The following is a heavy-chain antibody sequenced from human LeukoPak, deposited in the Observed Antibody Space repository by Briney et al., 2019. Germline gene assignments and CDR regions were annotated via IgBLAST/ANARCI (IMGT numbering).Heavy chain of an antibody. Sequence: GGSLRLSCAASGFTFSNAWMSWVRQAPGKGLEWVARIKSKTDGGTTDYAAPVKGRFTISRDDSKNTLYLQMNSLKTEDTAVYYCTTDYGDNDAFDIWGQGTMVTVSS. CDR2: IKSKTDGGTT. V-gene: IGHV3-15*01. CDR3: TTDYGDNDAFDI. J-gene: IGHJ3*02. CDR1: GFTFSNAW. D-gene: IGHD4-17*01.